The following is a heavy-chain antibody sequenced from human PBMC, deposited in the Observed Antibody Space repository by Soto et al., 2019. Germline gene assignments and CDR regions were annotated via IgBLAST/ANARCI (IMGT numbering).Heavy chain of an antibody. Sequence: GGSLRLSCTASGFTFGDYAMSWFRQAPGKGLEWVGFIRSKAYGGTTEYAASVKGRFTISRDDSKSIAYLQMNSLKTEDTAVYYCTSEIVATIISRYYYYMDVWGKGTTVTVSS. CDR2: IRSKAYGGTT. CDR3: TSEIVATIISRYYYYMDV. CDR1: GFTFGDYA. D-gene: IGHD5-12*01. J-gene: IGHJ6*03. V-gene: IGHV3-49*03.